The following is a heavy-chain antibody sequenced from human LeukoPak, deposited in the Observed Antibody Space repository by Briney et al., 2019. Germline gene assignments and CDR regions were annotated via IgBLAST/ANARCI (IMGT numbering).Heavy chain of an antibody. CDR3: AGAMVSGYPWLNWFDP. CDR1: GYSISSGYY. J-gene: IGHJ5*02. D-gene: IGHD5-12*01. CDR2: IYHSGST. V-gene: IGHV4-38-2*01. Sequence: PSETLSLTCAVSGYSISSGYYWGWIRQPPGKGLEWTGSIYHSGSTYYNPSLKSRVTISVDTSKNQFSLKLSSVTAADTAVYYCAGAMVSGYPWLNWFDPWGQGTLVTVSS.